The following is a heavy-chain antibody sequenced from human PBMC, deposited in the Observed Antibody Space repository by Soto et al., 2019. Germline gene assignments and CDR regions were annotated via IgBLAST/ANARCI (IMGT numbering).Heavy chain of an antibody. D-gene: IGHD6-6*01. CDR2: ISWNSGSI. V-gene: IGHV3-9*01. J-gene: IGHJ3*02. CDR1: GFTFDDYA. CDR3: AKDSQYSSSSLAFDI. Sequence: GGSLRLSCAASGFTFDDYAMHWVRQAPGKGLEWVSGISWNSGSIGYADSVKGRFTISRDNAKNSLYLQMNSLRVEDTALYYCAKDSQYSSSSLAFDIWGQGTMVTVSS.